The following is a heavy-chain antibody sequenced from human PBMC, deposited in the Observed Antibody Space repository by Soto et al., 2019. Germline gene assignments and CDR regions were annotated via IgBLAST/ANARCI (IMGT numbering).Heavy chain of an antibody. D-gene: IGHD2-15*01. CDR2: INSDGSST. V-gene: IGHV3-74*01. J-gene: IGHJ4*02. CDR3: ARTSLVVAAATREDY. Sequence: EVQLVESGGALVQPGGSLRLSCAASGFTFSSYWMHWVRQAPGKGLVWVSRINSDGSSTSYADSVKGRFTIPRDNAKNTPYLQMNSLRAEDTAVYYCARTSLVVAAATREDYWGQGTLVTVSS. CDR1: GFTFSSYW.